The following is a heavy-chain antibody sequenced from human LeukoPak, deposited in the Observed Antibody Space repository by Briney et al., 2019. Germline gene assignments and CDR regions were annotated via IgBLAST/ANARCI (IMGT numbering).Heavy chain of an antibody. CDR1: GYTLTSYA. D-gene: IGHD3-9*01. Sequence: ASVKVSCKASGYTLTSYAMNWVRQAPGQGLEWMGWINTNTGNPAYAQGFTGRFVFSLDTSVSTAYLQISSLKAEDTAVYYCARSEDPYDTPGDYWGQGTLVTVSS. J-gene: IGHJ4*02. CDR3: ARSEDPYDTPGDY. CDR2: INTNTGNP. V-gene: IGHV7-4-1*02.